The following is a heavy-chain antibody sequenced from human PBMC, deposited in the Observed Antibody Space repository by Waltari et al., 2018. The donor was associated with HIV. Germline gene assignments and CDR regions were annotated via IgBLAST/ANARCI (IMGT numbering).Heavy chain of an antibody. CDR1: GFSLSTSGVG. Sequence: QITLKESGPTLVKPTQTLTLTCTFSGFSLSTSGVGVGWIRQPPGKALEWLALIYWNDVKRYRPAPKSRLHITQDTSKNQVVLTMTNMDPVDTATYYCAHSRGYGDRTRNFDYWGQGTLFTVSS. CDR2: IYWNDVK. J-gene: IGHJ4*02. V-gene: IGHV2-5*01. CDR3: AHSRGYGDRTRNFDY. D-gene: IGHD4-17*01.